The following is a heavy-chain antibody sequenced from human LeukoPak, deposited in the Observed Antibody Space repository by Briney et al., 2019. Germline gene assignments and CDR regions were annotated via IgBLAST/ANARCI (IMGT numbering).Heavy chain of an antibody. Sequence: SETLSLTCTVSGGSISSYYWSWIRQPPGKGLEWIGYIYYSGSTNYNPSLKSRVTISVDTSKNQFSLKLSSVTAADTAVYYCARESIVVVPAAPGPTNWFDPWGQGTLVTVSS. CDR2: IYYSGST. CDR1: GGSISSYY. V-gene: IGHV4-59*12. J-gene: IGHJ5*02. CDR3: ARESIVVVPAAPGPTNWFDP. D-gene: IGHD2-2*01.